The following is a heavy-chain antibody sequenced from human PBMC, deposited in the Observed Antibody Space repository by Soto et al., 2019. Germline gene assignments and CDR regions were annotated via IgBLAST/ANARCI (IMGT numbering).Heavy chain of an antibody. J-gene: IGHJ4*02. D-gene: IGHD6-13*01. CDR2: IIPVFGTA. CDR1: GGTFSNYA. Sequence: QVQLVQSGAEVKKPGSSVKVSCKASGGTFSNYAISWVRQAPGQGLEWMGGIIPVFGTAHYAQKFQGRVTITADESTSTAYMELSSLRSEDTAMYYCAKAGTAAGRGPFDYWGQGTLVTVSS. CDR3: AKAGTAAGRGPFDY. V-gene: IGHV1-69*01.